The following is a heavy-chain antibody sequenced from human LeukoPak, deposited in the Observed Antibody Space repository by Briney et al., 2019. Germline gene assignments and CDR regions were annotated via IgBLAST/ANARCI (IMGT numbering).Heavy chain of an antibody. Sequence: SVKVSCKASGGTFSSYAISWVRQAPGQGLEWMGRIIPILGIANYAQKFQGRVTITADKSTSTAYMELSSLRSEDTAVYYCASYSSGWYGEYFQHWGQGTLVTVSS. J-gene: IGHJ1*01. D-gene: IGHD6-19*01. V-gene: IGHV1-69*04. CDR2: IIPILGIA. CDR1: GGTFSSYA. CDR3: ASYSSGWYGEYFQH.